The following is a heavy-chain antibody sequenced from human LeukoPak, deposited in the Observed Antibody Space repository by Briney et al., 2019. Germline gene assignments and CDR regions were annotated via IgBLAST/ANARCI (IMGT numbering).Heavy chain of an antibody. Sequence: ASVKVSCKASGYTFTSYDTNWVRQATGQGLEWMGWMNPNSGNTGYAQKFQGRVTMTRNTSISTAYMELSSLRSEDTAVYYCARGFRSGIAARLRRAGFDYWGQGTLVTVSS. D-gene: IGHD6-6*01. V-gene: IGHV1-8*01. CDR3: ARGFRSGIAARLRRAGFDY. CDR1: GYTFTSYD. CDR2: MNPNSGNT. J-gene: IGHJ4*02.